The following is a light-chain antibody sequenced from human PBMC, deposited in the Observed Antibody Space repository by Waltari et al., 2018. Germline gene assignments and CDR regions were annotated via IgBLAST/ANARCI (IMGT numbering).Light chain of an antibody. J-gene: IGLJ1*01. Sequence: QSALTQPPSASGSLGQSVTISCTGTSSDVGAYDSVSWFQQHPGKAPKLIIWGFSKRPSGVPGRFSGSKSGNTASLTVSGLQSEDEADYYCSSYTGTSYVFGPGTQVTVL. CDR3: SSYTGTSYV. CDR1: SSDVGAYDS. V-gene: IGLV2-8*01. CDR2: GFS.